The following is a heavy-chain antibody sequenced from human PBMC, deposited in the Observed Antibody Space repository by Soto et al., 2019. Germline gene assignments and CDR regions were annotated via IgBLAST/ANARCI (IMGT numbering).Heavy chain of an antibody. D-gene: IGHD3-10*01. CDR2: VIPLFGPP. J-gene: IGHJ4*02. Sequence: VQVVQSGAEVKKPGSSVKVSCKASGGTFSSFAFTWVRQALGQGLEWMGGVIPLFGPPTYSQNFQGRVTIPAVASTGTVYMELSSLTSDDTALYFCATDLVGSAGPYYFAWWGQGTLVSVSS. CDR1: GGTFSSFA. CDR3: ATDLVGSAGPYYFAW. V-gene: IGHV1-69*12.